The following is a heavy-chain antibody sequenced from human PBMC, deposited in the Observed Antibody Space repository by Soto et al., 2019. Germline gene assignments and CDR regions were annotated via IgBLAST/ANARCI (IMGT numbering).Heavy chain of an antibody. CDR3: ARQSVLQPLDY. V-gene: IGHV1-46*01. J-gene: IGHJ4*02. D-gene: IGHD6-13*01. CDR1: ADTFTSYY. Sequence: ASVKVSCKAPADTFTSYYIHWVRQAPGHGLEWMGIINPNGGSTRFAQTFQGRITMTRDTSTSTVYMELSSLRSEDTAVYYCARQSVLQPLDYWGQGTLVTVSS. CDR2: INPNGGST.